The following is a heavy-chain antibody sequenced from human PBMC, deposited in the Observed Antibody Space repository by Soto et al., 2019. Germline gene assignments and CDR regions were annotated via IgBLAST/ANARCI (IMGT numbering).Heavy chain of an antibody. CDR3: ARQEANPSTVLLWFGELCAFDI. V-gene: IGHV4-39*01. CDR1: GGSISSSSYY. CDR2: IYYSGST. J-gene: IGHJ3*02. Sequence: SETLSLTCTVSGGSISSSSYYWGWIRQPPGKGLEWIGSIYYSGSTYYNPSLKSRVTISVDTSKNQFSLKLSSVTAADTAVYYCARQEANPSTVLLWFGELCAFDIWGQGTMVTVSS. D-gene: IGHD3-10*01.